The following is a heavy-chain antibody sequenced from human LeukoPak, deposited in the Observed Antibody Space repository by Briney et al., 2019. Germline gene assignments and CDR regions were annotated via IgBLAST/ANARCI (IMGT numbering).Heavy chain of an antibody. CDR3: VSPRGFSYGYFDY. V-gene: IGHV4-39*01. J-gene: IGHJ4*02. CDR1: GGSISSSSAY. D-gene: IGHD5-18*01. CDR2: VYYSKNT. Sequence: SETLSLTCTVSGGSISSSSAYWGWIRQPPGKGLEWTGSVYYSKNTYYNPSLKSRVTISADTSKNQFSLTLGSVSATDTAVYYCVSPRGFSYGYFDYWGQGTLVTVSS.